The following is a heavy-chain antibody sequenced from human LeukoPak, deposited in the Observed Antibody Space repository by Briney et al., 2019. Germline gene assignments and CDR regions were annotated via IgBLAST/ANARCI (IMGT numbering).Heavy chain of an antibody. CDR2: INPDSGAT. Sequence: ASVTVSCKASGYTFTAYYMHWVRQAPGQGLEWLGWINPDSGATNYAQKFQGRVTMTRDTSISTAYMELNRLRSDDTAVYYCGRVGAMVRGILDAFDIWGQGTMVTVSS. J-gene: IGHJ3*02. CDR3: GRVGAMVRGILDAFDI. V-gene: IGHV1-2*02. D-gene: IGHD3-10*01. CDR1: GYTFTAYY.